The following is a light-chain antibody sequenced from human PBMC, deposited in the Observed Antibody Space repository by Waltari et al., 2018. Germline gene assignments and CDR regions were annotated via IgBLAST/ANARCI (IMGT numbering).Light chain of an antibody. CDR3: QESVSTPKGT. Sequence: DIQMTQSPSSLSASVGDRVTITCLASQSISTFLNWYQQKEGRAPKLLIYAASTLQRGVPSRFSGSGAGSDFTLTISSLQPEDSATYHCQESVSTPKGTFGPGTKVEIK. J-gene: IGKJ3*01. V-gene: IGKV1-39*01. CDR2: AAS. CDR1: QSISTF.